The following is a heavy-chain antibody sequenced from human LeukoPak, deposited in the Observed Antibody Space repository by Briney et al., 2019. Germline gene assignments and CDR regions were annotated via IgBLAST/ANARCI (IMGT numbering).Heavy chain of an antibody. V-gene: IGHV4-39*07. D-gene: IGHD3-3*01. J-gene: IGHJ3*02. CDR1: GGSISSSSYY. CDR2: IYYSGST. CDR3: AILGGYDFWSGDAFDI. Sequence: PSETLSLTCTVSGGSISSSSYYWGWIRQPPGKGLEWIGSIYYSGSTYYNPSLKSRVTISVDTSKNQFSLKLSSVTAADTAVYYCAILGGYDFWSGDAFDIWGQGTMVTVSS.